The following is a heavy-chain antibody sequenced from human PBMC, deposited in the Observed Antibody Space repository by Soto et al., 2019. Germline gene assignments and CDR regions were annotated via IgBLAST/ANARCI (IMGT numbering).Heavy chain of an antibody. V-gene: IGHV4-61*01. CDR1: GGSISSSSYY. D-gene: IGHD3-3*01. J-gene: IGHJ6*03. CDR3: ARALSNLFWSGYYTGRHYYYYMDI. Sequence: SETLSLTCTVSGGSISSSSYYWSWIRQPPGKGLEWIGYIYYSGSTNYNPSLKSRVTISVDTSKNQFSLKLSSVTAADTAVYYCARALSNLFWSGYYTGRHYYYYMDIWGKGTTVTVSS. CDR2: IYYSGST.